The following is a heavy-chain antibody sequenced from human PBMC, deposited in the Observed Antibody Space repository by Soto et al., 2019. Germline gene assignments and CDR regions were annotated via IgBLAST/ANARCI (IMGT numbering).Heavy chain of an antibody. CDR3: ARELGAVAVAGSAFDY. Sequence: QVQLVQSGAEVKKPGSSVKVSCKASGGTFSSYATSWVRQAPGQGLEWMGGIIPMFGTAHYAQKFQGRVKIDADESTSTAYMELSSLRSEDTAVYYCARELGAVAVAGSAFDYWGQGSLVIVSS. J-gene: IGHJ4*02. D-gene: IGHD6-19*01. V-gene: IGHV1-69*12. CDR1: GGTFSSYA. CDR2: IIPMFGTA.